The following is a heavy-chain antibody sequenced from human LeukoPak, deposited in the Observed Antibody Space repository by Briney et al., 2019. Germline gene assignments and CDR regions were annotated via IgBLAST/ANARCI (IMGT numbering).Heavy chain of an antibody. D-gene: IGHD1/OR15-1a*01. CDR3: TRVTTNGYFEY. Sequence: GGSLRLSCAASGFTFSSFWTACVRQAPGKGLEWVASIKFDESERHHVDSVKGRFTISRDNAKNSLYLQMNSLRAEDTAVYFCTRVTTNGYFEYWGQGTLVTVSS. CDR2: IKFDESER. CDR1: GFTFSSFW. J-gene: IGHJ4*02. V-gene: IGHV3-7*04.